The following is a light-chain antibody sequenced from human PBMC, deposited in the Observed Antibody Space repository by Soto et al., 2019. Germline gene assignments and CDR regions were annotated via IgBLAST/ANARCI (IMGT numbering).Light chain of an antibody. CDR3: LQYISYSLT. CDR1: QSISSW. CDR2: KAS. V-gene: IGKV1-5*03. Sequence: DIQMTQSPSTLSASVGDRVTITCRASQSISSWLAWYQQKPGKAPKLLIYKASSLESGVPSRFSGSGSGTDFTLTIGSLQPGEFATYYCLQYISYSLTFGQGTKVQLK. J-gene: IGKJ1*01.